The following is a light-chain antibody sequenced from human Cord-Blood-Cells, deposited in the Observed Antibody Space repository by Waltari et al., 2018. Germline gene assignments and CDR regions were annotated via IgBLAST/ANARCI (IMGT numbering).Light chain of an antibody. CDR3: QQYDNLPIT. CDR1: QDINNY. V-gene: IGKV1-33*01. Sequence: DIQMTQSPSSLSASVGDRVTITCQASQDINNYLNWYQQKPGKAPKLLIYDASNLETGVPSRFSGRGSGTDFTFTISSLQPEDIATYDCQQYDNLPITFGQGTRLEIK. CDR2: DAS. J-gene: IGKJ5*01.